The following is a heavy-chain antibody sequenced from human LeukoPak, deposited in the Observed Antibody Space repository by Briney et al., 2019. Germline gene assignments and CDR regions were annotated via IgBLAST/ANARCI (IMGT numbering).Heavy chain of an antibody. J-gene: IGHJ4*02. V-gene: IGHV3-23*01. Sequence: GGSLRLSCAASGFTFSSYAMRWVRQAPGEGLEWVSAISGSGVSTYSADSVKGRFPVSRDNSKNTLYLQLHSLRAEDTDVHYCTKDVAYDSSGYYPHPLGHRGPGTPVPVLS. CDR2: ISGSGVST. D-gene: IGHD3-22*01. CDR3: TKDVAYDSSGYYPHPLGH. CDR1: GFTFSSYA.